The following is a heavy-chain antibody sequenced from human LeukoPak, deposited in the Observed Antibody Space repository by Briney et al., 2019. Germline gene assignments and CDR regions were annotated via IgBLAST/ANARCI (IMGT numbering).Heavy chain of an antibody. Sequence: SVTVSCKASGGTFSSYAISWVRQAPGQGLEWMGRIIPILGIANYAQKFQGRVTITADKSTSTAYMELSSLRSEDTAVYYCAREVDTATAFDYWGQGTLVTVSS. J-gene: IGHJ4*02. CDR1: GGTFSSYA. V-gene: IGHV1-69*04. CDR2: IIPILGIA. CDR3: AREVDTATAFDY. D-gene: IGHD5-18*01.